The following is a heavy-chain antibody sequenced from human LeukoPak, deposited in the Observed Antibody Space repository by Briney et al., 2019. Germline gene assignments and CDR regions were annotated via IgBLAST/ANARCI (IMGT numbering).Heavy chain of an antibody. CDR2: ISAYNGNT. CDR1: GYTFTSYG. V-gene: IGHV1-18*04. J-gene: IGHJ6*04. Sequence: GASVKVSCKASGYTFTSYGISWVRQAPGQGLEWMGWISAYNGNTNYAQKLQGRVTVTTDTSTSTAYMELRSLRSDDTAVYYCARDALWFGELLYPYYYYYGMDVWGKGTTVTVSS. D-gene: IGHD3-10*01. CDR3: ARDALWFGELLYPYYYYYGMDV.